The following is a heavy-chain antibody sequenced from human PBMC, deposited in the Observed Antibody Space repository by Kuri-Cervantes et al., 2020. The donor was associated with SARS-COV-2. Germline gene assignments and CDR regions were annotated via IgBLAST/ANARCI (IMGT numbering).Heavy chain of an antibody. J-gene: IGHJ5*02. V-gene: IGHV4-61*05. D-gene: IGHD2/OR15-2a*01. CDR1: GGSISSSSYY. CDR3: ARVRSTTAGWFDP. CDR2: IYYSGST. Sequence: GSLRLSCTVSGGSISSSSYYWGWIRQPPGKGLEWIGYIYYSGSTNYNPSLKSRVTISVDTSKNQFSLKLSSVTAADTAVYYCARVRSTTAGWFDPWGQGTLVTVSS.